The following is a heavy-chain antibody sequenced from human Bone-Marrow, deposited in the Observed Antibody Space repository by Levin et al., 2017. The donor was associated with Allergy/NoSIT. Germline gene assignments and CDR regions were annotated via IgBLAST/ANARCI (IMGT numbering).Heavy chain of an antibody. J-gene: IGHJ4*02. CDR3: AKAGKPYYDFWSGYHFDY. D-gene: IGHD3-3*01. CDR1: GFTFSSYG. Sequence: GGSLRLSCAASGFTFSSYGMHWVRQAPGKGLEWVAVISYDGSNKYYADSVKGRFTISRDNSKNTLYLQMNSLRAEDTAVYYCAKAGKPYYDFWSGYHFDYWGQGTLVTVSS. CDR2: ISYDGSNK. V-gene: IGHV3-30*18.